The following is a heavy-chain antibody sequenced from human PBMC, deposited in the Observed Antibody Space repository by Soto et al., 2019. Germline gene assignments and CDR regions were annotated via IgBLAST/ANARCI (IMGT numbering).Heavy chain of an antibody. V-gene: IGHV1-69*12. CDR1: GDIFSGYS. CDR3: ARDLGTGYESGDY. CDR2: IIPLFGST. J-gene: IGHJ4*02. Sequence: QVQLVQSGAEVKKPGSSVKVSCTASGDIFSGYSIRWVRQAPGQGLEWMGGIIPLFGSTNYAPKFQGRVTITADQSTNTGYMELSSLKSEDTAVYYCARDLGTGYESGDYWGQGTLVTFSS. D-gene: IGHD5-12*01.